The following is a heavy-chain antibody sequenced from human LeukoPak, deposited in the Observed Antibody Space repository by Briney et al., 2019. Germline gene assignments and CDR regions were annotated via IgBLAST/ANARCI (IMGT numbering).Heavy chain of an antibody. J-gene: IGHJ3*02. CDR2: IRSKIDGETT. Sequence: GGSLRLSCAASGFTFRNAWMSWVRQAPGKGLEWVGRIRSKIDGETTDYAAPVKGRFTISRDDSKNTLYLQMNGLKSEDTAVYYCARQVGVDDAFDIWGQGTMVTISS. CDR3: ARQVGVDDAFDI. D-gene: IGHD1-26*01. V-gene: IGHV3-15*01. CDR1: GFTFRNAW.